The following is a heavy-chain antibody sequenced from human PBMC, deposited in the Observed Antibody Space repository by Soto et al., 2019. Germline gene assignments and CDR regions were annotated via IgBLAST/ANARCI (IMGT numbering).Heavy chain of an antibody. CDR3: VREVRAMIQRAGCGY. D-gene: IGHD3-22*01. J-gene: IGHJ4*02. CDR1: GFTFANYW. Sequence: EVHLVESGGGLVQPGGSLRLSCVASGFTFANYWMTWVRQAPGKGLEWVANIKEDGSEEHYAGSVEGRFSISRDNAKNAQYLQMKRLRVEDPDIYECVREVRAMIQRAGCGYWGQGTVVRVST. CDR2: IKEDGSEE. V-gene: IGHV3-7*03.